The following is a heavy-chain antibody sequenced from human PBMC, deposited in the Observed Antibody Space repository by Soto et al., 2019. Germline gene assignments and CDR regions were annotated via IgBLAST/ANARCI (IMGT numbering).Heavy chain of an antibody. CDR1: GGTFSSYA. CDR2: IIPIFCTA. J-gene: IGHJ4*02. Sequence: QVQLVQSGAEVKKPGSSVKVSCKASGGTFSSYAISWVRQAPGQGLEWMGGIIPIFCTANYAQKFQGRVTITADKSTSTAYMELSSLRSEDTAVYYGGSIAVAGHFDYWGKGTLVTVSS. V-gene: IGHV1-69*06. D-gene: IGHD6-19*01. CDR3: GSIAVAGHFDY.